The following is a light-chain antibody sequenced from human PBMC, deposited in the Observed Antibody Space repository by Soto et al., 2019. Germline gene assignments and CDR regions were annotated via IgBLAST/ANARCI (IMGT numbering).Light chain of an antibody. Sequence: VMTQSPDTPSVSPGGRATLTCRAGQGVTTNFAWYQQKSGQSPRLLIYDVYIRATGVQARFSATGSETDFTLTISGLQSGDSAVYFCKQYNNWPFSFGQGTRLEIK. CDR3: KQYNNWPFS. V-gene: IGKV3-15*01. CDR1: QGVTTN. CDR2: DVY. J-gene: IGKJ5*01.